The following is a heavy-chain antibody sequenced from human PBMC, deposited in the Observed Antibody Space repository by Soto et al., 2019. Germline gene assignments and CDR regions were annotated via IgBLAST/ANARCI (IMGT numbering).Heavy chain of an antibody. CDR3: ARIAAAVRYYNYGMDV. J-gene: IGHJ6*02. V-gene: IGHV4-59*01. CDR2: IYYSGNT. D-gene: IGHD6-13*01. Sequence: QVQLQESGPGLVKPSETLSLTCTVSGGSISSYYWSWIRQPPGQGLEWIGYIYYSGNTNYNPSLKSRVTISVDTSKNPFFLKLNSVTAADTAVYYCARIAAAVRYYNYGMDVWGQGTTVTVSS. CDR1: GGSISSYY.